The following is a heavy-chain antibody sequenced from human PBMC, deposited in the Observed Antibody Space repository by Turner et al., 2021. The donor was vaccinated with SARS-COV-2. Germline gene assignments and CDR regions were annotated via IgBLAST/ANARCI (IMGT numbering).Heavy chain of an antibody. CDR2: VVPIFGKS. CDR1: GDKFRTNG. V-gene: IGHV1-69*01. D-gene: IGHD4-4*01. Sequence: QVHLVQSGAEVKTPGSAGKVACKVSGDKFRTNGISWVRQAPGKGLEWMGGVVPIFGKSNYAQKFQGRVTITADELTTTAYMELSRLTSEDTAVYFCAREGYSGHFDHWGQGTLVTVSS. CDR3: AREGYSGHFDH. J-gene: IGHJ4*02.